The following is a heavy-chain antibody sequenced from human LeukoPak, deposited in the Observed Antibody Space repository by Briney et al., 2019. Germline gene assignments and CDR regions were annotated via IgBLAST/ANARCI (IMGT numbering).Heavy chain of an antibody. D-gene: IGHD3-22*01. J-gene: IGHJ5*02. CDR3: TRDGVPYYYDSSGYFSWFDP. V-gene: IGHV3-49*04. CDR2: IRSKAYGRTT. Sequence: GSLRLSCTASGFTFGDYAMSWVRQAPGKGLEWVGFIRSKAYGRTTEYAASVKGRFTISRDDSKSIAYLQMNSLKTEDTAVYYCTRDGVPYYYDSSGYFSWFDPWGQGTLVTVSS. CDR1: GFTFGDYA.